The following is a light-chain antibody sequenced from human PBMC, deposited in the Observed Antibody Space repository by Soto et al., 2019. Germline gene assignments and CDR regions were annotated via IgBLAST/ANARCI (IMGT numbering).Light chain of an antibody. CDR2: ATS. V-gene: IGKV3-20*01. Sequence: EIVLTQSPGTLSLSPGDRVTLSCRASQSVSSNYLAWYQQKPGQAPRLLICATSARATGIPDRFSGSGSGTDFTLTISRLEPEDFAMYYCQQYGDYKSPRYSFGQGIRLEI. CDR3: QQYGDYKSPRYS. J-gene: IGKJ2*03. CDR1: QSVSSNY.